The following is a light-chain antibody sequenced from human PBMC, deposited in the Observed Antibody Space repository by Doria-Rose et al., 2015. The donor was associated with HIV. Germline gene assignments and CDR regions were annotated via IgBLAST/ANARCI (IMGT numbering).Light chain of an antibody. V-gene: IGKV3-20*01. CDR2: DGS. CDR1: QSFSSTY. CDR3: HQYGTSWT. J-gene: IGKJ1*01. Sequence: EIVMTQSPGTLSLSPGEGATLSCRASQSFSSTYLAWYQQKPGQARSLLIYDGSTRATGVPDRFSASGSVTDFTLTINRLEPEDFALYYCHQYGTSWTFGQGTKVEI.